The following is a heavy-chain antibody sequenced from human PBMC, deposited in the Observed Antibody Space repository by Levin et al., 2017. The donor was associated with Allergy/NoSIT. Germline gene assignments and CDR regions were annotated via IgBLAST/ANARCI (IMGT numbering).Heavy chain of an antibody. J-gene: IGHJ4*02. CDR1: GFIFNNYP. D-gene: IGHD4-17*01. CDR2: ISYEGSNK. CDR3: ARELGSTDDY. Sequence: GGSLRLSCAASGFIFNNYPFHWVRQAPGKGLEWVAVISYEGSNKYYAESVRGRFTISRDGSKNTLYLQMDSLRTEDTALYYCARELGSTDDYWGQGTLVTVSS. V-gene: IGHV3-30*04.